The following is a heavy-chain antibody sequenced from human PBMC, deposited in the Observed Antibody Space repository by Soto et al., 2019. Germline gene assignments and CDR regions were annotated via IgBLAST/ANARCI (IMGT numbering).Heavy chain of an antibody. D-gene: IGHD2-2*01. CDR1: GFTFSSYW. CDR2: IKQDGSEK. J-gene: IGHJ6*02. CDR3: ASSYAPYCSSTSCYRSVFGNYGMDV. V-gene: IGHV3-7*05. Sequence: GGSLRLSCAASGFTFSSYWMSWVRQAPGKGLEWVANIKQDGSEKYYVDSVKGRFTISRDNAKNSLYLQMNSLRAEDTAVYYCASSYAPYCSSTSCYRSVFGNYGMDVWGQGTTVTVSS.